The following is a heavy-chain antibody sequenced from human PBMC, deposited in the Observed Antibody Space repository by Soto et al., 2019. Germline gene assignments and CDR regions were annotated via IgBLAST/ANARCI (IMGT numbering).Heavy chain of an antibody. CDR2: MNPNLDKT. CDR1: GYTFTSYD. CDR3: VRDSPIGSTFSGYDGIDY. J-gene: IGHJ4*02. D-gene: IGHD5-12*01. Sequence: ASVKVSCKASGYTFTSYDINWVRQATGQGLEWMGWMNPNLDKTNYAQKFQGRVTITADKSTGTAYMELNSLRSEDTAVYYCVRDSPIGSTFSGYDGIDYWGQGTLVTVSS. V-gene: IGHV1-8*01.